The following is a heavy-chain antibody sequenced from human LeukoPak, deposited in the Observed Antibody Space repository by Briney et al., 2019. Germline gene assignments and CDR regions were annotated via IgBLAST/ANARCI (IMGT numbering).Heavy chain of an antibody. Sequence: PGGSLRLSCGASGFTFSSNAMNWVRQAPGKGLEWLSYISSSSSPIYYADSVKGRFTISRDNAKNSLYLQMNSLRDEDTGVYYCARVNWNDVGSFDYWGQGTLVTVSS. D-gene: IGHD1-20*01. V-gene: IGHV3-48*02. CDR3: ARVNWNDVGSFDY. J-gene: IGHJ4*02. CDR2: ISSSSSPI. CDR1: GFTFSSNA.